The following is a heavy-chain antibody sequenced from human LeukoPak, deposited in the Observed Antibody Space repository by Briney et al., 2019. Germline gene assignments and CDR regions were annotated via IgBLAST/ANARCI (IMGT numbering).Heavy chain of an antibody. CDR3: ARVGYNWTTRDWFYP. J-gene: IGHJ5*02. D-gene: IGHD1-20*01. CDR1: GGSISSYY. V-gene: IGHV4-59*08. Sequence: SETLSLTCTVSGGSISSYYWSWIRQPPGKGLEWIGYIYYSGSTNYNPSLKSRVTISVATSKNQFSLKLSSVTAADTAVYYCARVGYNWTTRDWFYPWGQGTLVTVSS. CDR2: IYYSGST.